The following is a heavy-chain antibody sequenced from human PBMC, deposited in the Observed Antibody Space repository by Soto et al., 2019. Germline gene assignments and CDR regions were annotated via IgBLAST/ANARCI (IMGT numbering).Heavy chain of an antibody. D-gene: IGHD1-26*01. CDR1: GGSFSGYY. J-gene: IGHJ2*01. CDR2: INHSGST. V-gene: IGHV4-34*01. Sequence: QVQLQQWGAGLLKPSETLSLTCAVYGGSFSGYYWSWIRQPPGKGLEWIGEINHSGSTNYNPSLKSRVTISVDTSKHQFSLKLSSVTAADTAVYYCARGGRWLLIRRDFDLWGRGTLVTVSS. CDR3: ARGGRWLLIRRDFDL.